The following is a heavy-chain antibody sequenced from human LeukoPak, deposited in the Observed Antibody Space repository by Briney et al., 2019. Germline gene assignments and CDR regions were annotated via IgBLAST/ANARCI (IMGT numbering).Heavy chain of an antibody. CDR2: IYSGGST. CDR3: AKGSSSSRPYYFDY. Sequence: PGGSLRLSFAASGFTVSSNYMSWVPPAPGKGLGWVSVIYSGGSTYHADSLKGRFTISRDNSKNTLFLQMNSLRVEDTAVYYCAKGSSSSRPYYFDYWGQGTLVTVSS. V-gene: IGHV3-53*01. CDR1: GFTVSSNY. D-gene: IGHD6-6*01. J-gene: IGHJ4*02.